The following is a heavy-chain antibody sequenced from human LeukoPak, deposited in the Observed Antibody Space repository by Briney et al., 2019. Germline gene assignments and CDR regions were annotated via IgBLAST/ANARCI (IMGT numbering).Heavy chain of an antibody. CDR2: ISGSGNYI. J-gene: IGHJ4*02. V-gene: IGHV3-21*01. Sequence: GGSLRLFCAASGFSFSSYSMNGARQAPGRGLVWVSSISGSGNYIYYADSVKGRFTISRDNSKNTLYLQMNSLRAEDTAVYYCAKGTAVTTIGYWGQGTLVTVSS. D-gene: IGHD4-17*01. CDR1: GFSFSSYS. CDR3: AKGTAVTTIGY.